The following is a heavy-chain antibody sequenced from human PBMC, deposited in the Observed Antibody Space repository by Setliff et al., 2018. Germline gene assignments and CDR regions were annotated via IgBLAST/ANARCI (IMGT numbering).Heavy chain of an antibody. J-gene: IGHJ6*03. D-gene: IGHD3-10*01. CDR3: AGHKSNGSGSYPSLYMDV. Sequence: SETLSLTCRVSGGSISSGNYYWGLIRQPPGKGLEWVATIYYSGSTCSNPSLKSRLIISVDAPDNQFSVKLSSVTAADTAVCYCAGHKSNGSGSYPSLYMDVWGKGIMVTVSS. CDR2: IYYSGST. V-gene: IGHV4-39*01. CDR1: GGSISSGNYY.